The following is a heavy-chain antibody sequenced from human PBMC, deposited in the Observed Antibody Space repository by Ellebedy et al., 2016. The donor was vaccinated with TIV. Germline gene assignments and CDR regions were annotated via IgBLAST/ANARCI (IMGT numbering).Heavy chain of an antibody. D-gene: IGHD2-15*01. CDR1: GFSFSNYG. J-gene: IGHJ4*02. V-gene: IGHV3-33*01. Sequence: GGSLRLXCAASGFSFSNYGMHWVRQAPGKGLEWVAVIWYDAINKYYTDSVKGRFTVSRDNSKNTLYLQMNSLRAEDTAVYYCARAFNGNYGSLVDYWGQGILVTVSS. CDR2: IWYDAINK. CDR3: ARAFNGNYGSLVDY.